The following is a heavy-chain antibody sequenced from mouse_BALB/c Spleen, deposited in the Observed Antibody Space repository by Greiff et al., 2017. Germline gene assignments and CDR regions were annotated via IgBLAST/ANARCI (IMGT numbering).Heavy chain of an antibody. D-gene: IGHD2-1*01. CDR1: GYTFTSYW. CDR2: INPSNGRT. J-gene: IGHJ3*01. V-gene: IGHV1S81*02. Sequence: QVQLQQPGAELVKPGASVKLSCKASGYTFTSYWMHWVKQRPGQGLEWIGEINPSNGRTNYNEKFKSKATLTVDKSSSTAYMQLSSLTSEDSAVYYCATYGNYPAWFADWGQGTLVTVSA. CDR3: ATYGNYPAWFAD.